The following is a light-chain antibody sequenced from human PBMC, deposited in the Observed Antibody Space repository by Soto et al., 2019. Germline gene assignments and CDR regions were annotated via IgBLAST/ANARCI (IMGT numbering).Light chain of an antibody. Sequence: DIQMTQSPFSLSASVGDRVIMTCRAGQSISKYLNWYQQKPGKAPKLLVSAASSLQSGVPSRFSGSGSGTDFTLTINNLQPEDFATYSCQQTYRNPVTFGGGTKVEI. CDR2: AAS. CDR3: QQTYRNPVT. V-gene: IGKV1-39*01. CDR1: QSISKY. J-gene: IGKJ4*02.